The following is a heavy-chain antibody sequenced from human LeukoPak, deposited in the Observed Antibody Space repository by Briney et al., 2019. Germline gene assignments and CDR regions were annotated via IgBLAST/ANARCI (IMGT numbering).Heavy chain of an antibody. CDR2: IYYSGST. Sequence: PSQTLSLTCTVSGGSISSGDYYWSWIRQPPGKGLEWIGYIYYSGSTYYNPSLKSRVTISVDTSKNQFSLKLSSVTAADTAVYYCARGIEMVKTLDYWGQGTLVTVSS. V-gene: IGHV4-30-4*01. CDR1: GGSISSGDYY. D-gene: IGHD2-21*01. J-gene: IGHJ4*02. CDR3: ARGIEMVKTLDY.